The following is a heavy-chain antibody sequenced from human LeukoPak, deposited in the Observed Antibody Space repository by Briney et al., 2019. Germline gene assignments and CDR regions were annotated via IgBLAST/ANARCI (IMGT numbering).Heavy chain of an antibody. J-gene: IGHJ6*04. CDR1: GFTFSNAW. CDR3: TTAGLWFGDYYYGMDV. CDR2: IKSKTDGGTT. V-gene: IGHV3-15*01. D-gene: IGHD3-10*01. Sequence: GGSLRLSCAASGFTFSNAWMSWVRQAPGKGLEWVGRIKSKTDGGTTDYAAPVRGRFTISRDDSKNTLYLQMNSLKTEDTAVYYCTTAGLWFGDYYYGMDVWGKGTTVTVSS.